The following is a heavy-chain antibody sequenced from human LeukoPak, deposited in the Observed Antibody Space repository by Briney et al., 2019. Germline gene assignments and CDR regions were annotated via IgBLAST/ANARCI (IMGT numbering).Heavy chain of an antibody. J-gene: IGHJ6*02. CDR1: GFTFTSSA. V-gene: IGHV1-58*01. CDR2: ILVGSGNT. D-gene: IGHD5-12*01. CDR3: AALSGYDLYYYYGMDV. Sequence: SVKVSCKASGFTFTSSAVQWVRQARGQRLEWKGGILVGSGNTNYAQKFQERVTITRDMSTSTAYMELSSLRSEDTAVYYCAALSGYDLYYYYGMDVWGQGTTVTVSS.